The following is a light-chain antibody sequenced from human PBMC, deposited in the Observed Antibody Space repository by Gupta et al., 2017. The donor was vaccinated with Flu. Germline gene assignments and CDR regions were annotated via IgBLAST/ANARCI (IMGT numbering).Light chain of an antibody. Sequence: DIHWTQSPSFLSASVRDRVTITCRASQAISRSLAWYRQKPVEGPKHLIYAASTLEAAVPSRFSGSGSGTEFTLTLSSLQPEDFAIYYCQTCNRCPDSFGGGTKVAIK. CDR3: QTCNRCPDS. J-gene: IGKJ4*01. CDR1: QAISRS. CDR2: AAS. V-gene: IGKV1-9*01.